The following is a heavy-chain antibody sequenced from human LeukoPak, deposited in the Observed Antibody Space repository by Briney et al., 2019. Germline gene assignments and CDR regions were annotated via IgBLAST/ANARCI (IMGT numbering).Heavy chain of an antibody. D-gene: IGHD6-13*01. CDR1: GFTFSSYA. J-gene: IGHJ5*02. V-gene: IGHV3-30-3*01. Sequence: PGGSLRLSCAASGFTFSSYATHWVRQAPGKGLEWVAVISYDGSNKYYADSVKGRFTISRDNSKNTLYLQMNSLRAEDTAVYYCAREALLAAAGTDKSGGWFDPWGQGTLVTVSS. CDR3: AREALLAAAGTDKSGGWFDP. CDR2: ISYDGSNK.